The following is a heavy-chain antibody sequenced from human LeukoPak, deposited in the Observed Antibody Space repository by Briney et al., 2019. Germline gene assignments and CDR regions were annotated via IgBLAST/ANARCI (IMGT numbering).Heavy chain of an antibody. V-gene: IGHV4-39*07. CDR1: GGSISSSSYY. CDR2: INHSGST. Sequence: SETLFLTCTVSGGSISSSSYYWGWIRQPPGKGLEWIGEINHSGSTNYNPSLKSRVTISVDTSKNQFSLKLSSVTAADTAVYYCARGLSYYDILTGYKPPYFDYWGQGTLVTVSS. J-gene: IGHJ4*02. D-gene: IGHD3-9*01. CDR3: ARGLSYYDILTGYKPPYFDY.